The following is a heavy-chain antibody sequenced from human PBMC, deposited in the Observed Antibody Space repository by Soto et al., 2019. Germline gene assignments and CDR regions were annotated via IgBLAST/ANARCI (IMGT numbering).Heavy chain of an antibody. V-gene: IGHV4-59*01. J-gene: IGHJ5*02. CDR1: GCSISSYY. Sequence: SETLSLTCTVSGCSISSYYWSWIRQPPGKGLEWIGYIYYSGSTNYNPSLKSRVTISVDTSKNQFSLKLSSVTAADTAVYYCARGSSWYLGDWFDPWGQGTLVTVSS. CDR3: ARGSSWYLGDWFDP. D-gene: IGHD6-13*01. CDR2: IYYSGST.